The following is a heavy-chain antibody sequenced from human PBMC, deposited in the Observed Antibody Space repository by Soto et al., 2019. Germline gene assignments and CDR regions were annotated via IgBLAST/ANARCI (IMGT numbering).Heavy chain of an antibody. D-gene: IGHD6-19*01. Sequence: EVQLVQSGAEVKKPGESLRISCKGSGNSSTTYWINWVRQMPGKGLEWMGKIDPTDSYINYNPSFQGHVSISADKSITTAYLQWRSLKSSDTAMYYCATTVIEVPGGRFDVWGQGTRVTVS. V-gene: IGHV5-10-1*03. CDR2: IDPTDSYI. J-gene: IGHJ5*02. CDR3: ATTVIEVPGGRFDV. CDR1: GNSSTTYW.